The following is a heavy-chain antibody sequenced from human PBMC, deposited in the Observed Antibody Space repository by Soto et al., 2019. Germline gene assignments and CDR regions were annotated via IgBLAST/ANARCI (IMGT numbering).Heavy chain of an antibody. Sequence: GGSLRLSGAASVFTFSSYAMHWVRQAPGKGLEWVAVISYDGSNKYYADSVKGRFTISRDNSKNALYLQMNSLRAEDTAVYYCASHVDTAMAPLWGQGTLVTVSS. D-gene: IGHD5-18*01. CDR2: ISYDGSNK. CDR3: ASHVDTAMAPL. V-gene: IGHV3-30-3*01. J-gene: IGHJ4*02. CDR1: VFTFSSYA.